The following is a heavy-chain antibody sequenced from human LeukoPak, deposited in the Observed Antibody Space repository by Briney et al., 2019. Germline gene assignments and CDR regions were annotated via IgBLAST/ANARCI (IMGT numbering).Heavy chain of an antibody. CDR3: ARGRRIAAAGEVESWFDP. J-gene: IGHJ5*02. CDR1: GYTFTGYY. V-gene: IGHV1-2*02. CDR2: INPNSGGT. D-gene: IGHD6-13*01. Sequence: ASVKVSCKASGYTFTGYYMHWVRQAPGQGLEWMGWINPNSGGTNYAQKFQGRVTMTRDTSISTAYMELSRLRSDDTAVYYCARGRRIAAAGEVESWFDPWGQGTLVTVSS.